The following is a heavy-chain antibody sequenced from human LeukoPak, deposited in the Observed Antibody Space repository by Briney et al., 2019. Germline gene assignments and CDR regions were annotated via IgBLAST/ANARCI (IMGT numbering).Heavy chain of an antibody. D-gene: IGHD3-10*01. CDR3: ARSPKLLWFGTYYYYMDV. J-gene: IGHJ6*03. CDR2: IYYSGST. CDR1: GGSISSSSYY. V-gene: IGHV4-39*01. Sequence: KPSETLSLTCTVSGGSISSSSYYWGWIRQPPGKGREWIGSIYYSGSTYYNPSLKSRVTISVDTSKNQFSLKLSSVTAADTAVYYCARSPKLLWFGTYYYYMDVWGKGTTVTVSS.